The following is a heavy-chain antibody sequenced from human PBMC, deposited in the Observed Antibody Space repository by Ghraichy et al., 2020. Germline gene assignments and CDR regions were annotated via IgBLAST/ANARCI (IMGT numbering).Heavy chain of an antibody. CDR3: ARGYSRGSIDY. Sequence: GSLRLSCAASGFTFSSYWMLWVRQTPGKGLVWVSRIKNDGSGTTYADSVKGRFTISRDNARNTLFLQMNSLRADDTAVYYCARGYSRGSIDYWGQGTLVTVSS. D-gene: IGHD5-18*01. CDR2: IKNDGSGT. J-gene: IGHJ4*02. CDR1: GFTFSSYW. V-gene: IGHV3-74*01.